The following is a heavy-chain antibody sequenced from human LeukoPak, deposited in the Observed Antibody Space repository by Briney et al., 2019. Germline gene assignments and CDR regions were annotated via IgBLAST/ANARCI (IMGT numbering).Heavy chain of an antibody. CDR2: IYYSGST. CDR3: ARTSPDSSGDHDAFDI. V-gene: IGHV4-59*01. Sequence: SETLSLTCAVYGGSISSYYWSWIRQPPGKGLEWIGYIYYSGSTNYNPSLRSRVTISVDTSKNQFSLKLSSVTAADTAVYYCARTSPDSSGDHDAFDIWGQGTMVTVSS. D-gene: IGHD3-22*01. J-gene: IGHJ3*02. CDR1: GGSISSYY.